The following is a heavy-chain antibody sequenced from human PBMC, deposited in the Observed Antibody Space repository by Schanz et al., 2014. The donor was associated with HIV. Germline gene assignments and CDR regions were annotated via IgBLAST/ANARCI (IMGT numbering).Heavy chain of an antibody. V-gene: IGHV3-21*06. CDR3: ARDKYSNYGYYYYGMDV. Sequence: VHLVESGEGLVKPGGSLRLSCTGSGFPFSSYAINWVRQAPGKGLEWLSSISSSGGYIYYADSVKGRFTISRDNSKNSVFLQMNSLRAEDTAVYYCARDKYSNYGYYYYGMDVWGQGTTVTVSS. CDR2: ISSSGGYI. D-gene: IGHD4-4*01. CDR1: GFPFSSYA. J-gene: IGHJ6*02.